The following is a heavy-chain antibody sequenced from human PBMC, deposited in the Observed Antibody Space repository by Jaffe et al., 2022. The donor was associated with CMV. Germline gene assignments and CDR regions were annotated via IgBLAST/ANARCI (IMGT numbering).Heavy chain of an antibody. D-gene: IGHD1-26*01. CDR3: AGDGGRNNYYSYYMDV. V-gene: IGHV4-59*08. CDR2: IYYSGTT. Sequence: QVQLQESGPGLVTPSETLFLTCTVSGGSITSYYWSWIRQSPGKGLEWIGYIYYSGTTNYNPSLKSRVSMSVDTSKNQCSLKLSSVTAADAAVYYCAGDGGRNNYYSYYMDVWGKGTTVTVSS. CDR1: GGSITSYY. J-gene: IGHJ6*03.